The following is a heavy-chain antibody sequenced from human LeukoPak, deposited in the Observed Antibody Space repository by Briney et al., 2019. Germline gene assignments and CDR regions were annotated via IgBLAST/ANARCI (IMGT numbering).Heavy chain of an antibody. CDR1: GFTFDDYA. V-gene: IGHV3-9*01. Sequence: PGGSLRLSCAASGFTFDDYAMHWVRQAPGKGLEWVSGISWNSGSIGYADSVKGRFTISRDNAKNSLYLQMNSLRAEDTALYYCAKDGDSSGYFAYFDYWGQGTLVTVSS. J-gene: IGHJ4*02. D-gene: IGHD3-22*01. CDR3: AKDGDSSGYFAYFDY. CDR2: ISWNSGSI.